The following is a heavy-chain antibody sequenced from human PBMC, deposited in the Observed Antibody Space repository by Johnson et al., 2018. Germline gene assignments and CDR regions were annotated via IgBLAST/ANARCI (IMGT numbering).Heavy chain of an antibody. CDR2: ISADGRRS. J-gene: IGHJ2*01. V-gene: IGHV3-30*03. Sequence: QVQLVESGGGVVQPGRSLRLSCAASGFRFSHYGIHWVRQAPGKGLEWVAAISADGRRSFYGDSVKGLLIISRDNSKNSVYVQINSLRTEDTAVYYCARDADTTERDWYFDLWGRGTLVTVSP. CDR1: GFRFSHYG. CDR3: ARDADTTERDWYFDL. D-gene: IGHD1-1*01.